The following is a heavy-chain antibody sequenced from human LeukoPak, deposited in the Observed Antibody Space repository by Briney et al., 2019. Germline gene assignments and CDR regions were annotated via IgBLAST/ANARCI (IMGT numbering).Heavy chain of an antibody. Sequence: GGSLRLSCAASRFPFSSYWMSWVRQAPGKGLEWVANIKQDGSEKYYVDSVKGRFTISRDNAKNSLYLQANSLRAEDTAVYYCARGVIMVRGDISPPYYFDYWGQGTLVTVSS. CDR3: ARGVIMVRGDISPPYYFDY. V-gene: IGHV3-7*04. J-gene: IGHJ4*02. CDR2: IKQDGSEK. D-gene: IGHD3-10*01. CDR1: RFPFSSYW.